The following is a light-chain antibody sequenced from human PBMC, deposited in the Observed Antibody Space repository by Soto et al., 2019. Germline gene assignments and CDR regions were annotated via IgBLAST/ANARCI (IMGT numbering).Light chain of an antibody. Sequence: QSVLTQPASVSGSPGQSITTSCTGTSSDVGLYDYVSWYQQHPGKVPKVVMFEVNKRPSWVSNRLSGSRSGKTASLTISGLQTEDEADYYCCSYADNNTYVFGSGTKVTVL. CDR2: EVN. J-gene: IGLJ1*01. V-gene: IGLV2-23*02. CDR1: SSDVGLYDY. CDR3: CSYADNNTYV.